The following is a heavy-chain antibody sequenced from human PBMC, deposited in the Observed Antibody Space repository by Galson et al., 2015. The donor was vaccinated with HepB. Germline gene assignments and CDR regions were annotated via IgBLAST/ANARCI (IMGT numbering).Heavy chain of an antibody. CDR1: GFTFSTYT. J-gene: IGHJ6*02. D-gene: IGHD1-1*01. CDR2: ISSSNGFI. Sequence: SLRLSCAASGFTFSTYTMNWVRQAPGKGLEWVSSISSSNGFIHYADSVKGRFTISRDNAKSSLFLHMNSLRAEDTAVYYCARDPTGTDYHGLEVWGQGTTVSVSS. V-gene: IGHV3-21*01. CDR3: ARDPTGTDYHGLEV.